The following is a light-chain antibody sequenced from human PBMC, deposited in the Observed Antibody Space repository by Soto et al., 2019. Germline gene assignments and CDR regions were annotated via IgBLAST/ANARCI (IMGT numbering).Light chain of an antibody. J-gene: IGKJ5*01. CDR1: ERIYSAY. Sequence: EAVLTQSRGTVSLTRGERANLCCRASERIYSAYLGWYQQKPGQAPRLLIYGTSSRATGIPDRFSGSGSGTDFTLTISRLEPEDFAVYYCQQYGNSPITFGQGVRLEIK. CDR3: QQYGNSPIT. V-gene: IGKV3-20*01. CDR2: GTS.